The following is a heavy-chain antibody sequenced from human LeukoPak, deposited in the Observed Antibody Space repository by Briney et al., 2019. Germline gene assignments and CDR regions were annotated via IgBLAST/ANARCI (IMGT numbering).Heavy chain of an antibody. CDR3: AREIGPRQLHLWGSAFDY. J-gene: IGHJ4*02. CDR2: INPSDGKT. D-gene: IGHD5-18*01. Sequence: ASVKVSCKASGYTFSVYYIHWVRQAPGHGLEWMGIINPSDGKTSYAQKFQGRVTMTRDTSTSTVYMELSSLRSEDTAVYYCAREIGPRQLHLWGSAFDYWGQGTLVTVSS. CDR1: GYTFSVYY. V-gene: IGHV1-46*01.